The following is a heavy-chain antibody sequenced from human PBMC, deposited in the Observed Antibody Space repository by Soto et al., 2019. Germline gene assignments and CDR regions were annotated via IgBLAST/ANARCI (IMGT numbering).Heavy chain of an antibody. CDR2: IWYDGSNK. CDR3: ARGQKLGYCSGGSCYLSWFDP. Sequence: LRLSCAASGFTFSSYGMHWVRQAPGKGLEWVAVIWYDGSNKYYADSVKGRFTISVDTSKNQFSLKLSSVTAADTAVYYCARGQKLGYCSGGSCYLSWFDPWGQGTLVTVSS. V-gene: IGHV3-33*01. CDR1: GFTFSSYG. D-gene: IGHD2-15*01. J-gene: IGHJ5*02.